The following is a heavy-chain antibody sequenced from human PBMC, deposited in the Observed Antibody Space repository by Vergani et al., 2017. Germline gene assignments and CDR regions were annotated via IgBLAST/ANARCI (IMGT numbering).Heavy chain of an antibody. CDR2: FDPEHGEV. J-gene: IGHJ4*02. CDR3: AIVTYYYDSSGYYLDY. V-gene: IGHV1-24*01. Sequence: QVQLVQSGSEVRKPGASVKVSCQVSGYSLTELTIHWVRQAPGKGLEWMGGFDPEHGEVTFAHHIQGRVTMTEDRSTDTAYMELSSFGPEDTALYYCAIVTYYYDSSGYYLDYWGQGTLVTVSS. CDR1: GYSLTELT. D-gene: IGHD3-22*01.